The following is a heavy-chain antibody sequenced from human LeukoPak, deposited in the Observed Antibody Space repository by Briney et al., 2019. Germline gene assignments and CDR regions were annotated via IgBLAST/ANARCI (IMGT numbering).Heavy chain of an antibody. CDR1: GYTFTSYG. CDR3: ARALQGVMDYYYYYYMDV. CDR2: ISAYNGNT. V-gene: IGHV1-18*01. J-gene: IGHJ6*03. D-gene: IGHD3-16*01. Sequence: ASVKVSCKASGYTFTSYGISWVRQAPGQGLEWMGWISAYNGNTNYAQKLQGRVTMTTDTSTSTAYMELRSLRSDDTAVYYCARALQGVMDYYYYYYMDVWGKGTTVTVSS.